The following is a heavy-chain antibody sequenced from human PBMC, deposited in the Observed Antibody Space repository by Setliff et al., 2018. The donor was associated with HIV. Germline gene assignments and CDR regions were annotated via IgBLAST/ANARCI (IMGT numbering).Heavy chain of an antibody. CDR3: AKGRYSSGANYYYYYMDV. V-gene: IGHV3-23*01. CDR1: GFTFSNYA. D-gene: IGHD6-19*01. J-gene: IGHJ6*03. Sequence: HPGGSLRLSCAASGFTFSNYAMNWVRQAPGKGLEWVSAISGSGGSTYYADSVKGRFTISRDNSKNTLYLQMNSLRAEDTAVYYCAKGRYSSGANYYYYYMDVWAKGPRSPSP. CDR2: ISGSGGST.